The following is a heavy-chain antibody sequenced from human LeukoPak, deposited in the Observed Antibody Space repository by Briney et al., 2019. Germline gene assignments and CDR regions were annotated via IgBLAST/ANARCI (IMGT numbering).Heavy chain of an antibody. CDR2: SSSSSSTI. J-gene: IGHJ5*02. Sequence: PGGSLRLSCAASGFTFSSYSMNLVRQAPGKGLEWVSYSSSSSSTIYYADSVKGRFTISRDNAKNSLYLQMNSLRDEDTAVYYCARVVYGDYVVWFDPWGQGTLVTVSS. CDR3: ARVVYGDYVVWFDP. CDR1: GFTFSSYS. D-gene: IGHD4-17*01. V-gene: IGHV3-48*02.